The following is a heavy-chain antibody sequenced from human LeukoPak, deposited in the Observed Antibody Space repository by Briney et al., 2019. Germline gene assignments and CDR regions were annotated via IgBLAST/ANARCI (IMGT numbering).Heavy chain of an antibody. Sequence: SETLSLTCTVSGGSISSYYWSWIRQPPGKGLEWIGYIYYSGSTYYNPSLKSRVTISVDTSKNQFSLKLSSVTAADTAVYYCARHGAFYYMDVWGKGTTVTVSS. CDR2: IYYSGST. V-gene: IGHV4-59*08. CDR1: GGSISSYY. CDR3: ARHGAFYYMDV. J-gene: IGHJ6*03. D-gene: IGHD3-16*01.